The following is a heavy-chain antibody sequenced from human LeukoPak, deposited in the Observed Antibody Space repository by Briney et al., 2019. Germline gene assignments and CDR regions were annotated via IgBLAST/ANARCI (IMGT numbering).Heavy chain of an antibody. D-gene: IGHD3-22*01. CDR2: LSSSGIT. J-gene: IGHJ5*02. CDR1: GDSLSSGNYY. Sequence: PSETLSLTCTVSGDSLSSGNYYWTWLRQPAGKGLEWIGHLSSSGITNYNPSLKSRVTMSVDTSKNQFSLKLSSVTAADTAVYYCARLSHDSSGRETWGQGTLVTVSS. CDR3: ARLSHDSSGRET. V-gene: IGHV4-61*10.